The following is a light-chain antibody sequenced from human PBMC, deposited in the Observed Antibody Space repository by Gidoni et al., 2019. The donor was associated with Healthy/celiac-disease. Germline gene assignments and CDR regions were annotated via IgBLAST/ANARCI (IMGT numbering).Light chain of an antibody. Sequence: DIVMTQSPDSLAVSLGERATINCKSSQSVLYSSNNKNYLAWYQQKPGQPPKLLIYWASTRESGVPDRFSGSGPGTDFTLTISSLQAEDVAVYYCQQYYSTPPTFXXXTKLEIK. V-gene: IGKV4-1*01. CDR2: WAS. J-gene: IGKJ2*01. CDR3: QQYYSTPPT. CDR1: QSVLYSSNNKNY.